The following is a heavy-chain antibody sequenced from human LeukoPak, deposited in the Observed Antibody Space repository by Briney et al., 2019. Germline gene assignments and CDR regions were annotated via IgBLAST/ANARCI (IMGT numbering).Heavy chain of an antibody. V-gene: IGHV3-23*01. CDR1: GFTFSSYA. J-gene: IGHJ4*02. CDR3: AKRGVNYYDSSGYYYPYFDY. CDR2: ISGSDGST. Sequence: PGGSLRLSCAASGFTFSSYAMSWVRQAPGKGLEWVSAISGSDGSTYYADSVKGRFTISRDNSKNTLYLQMNSLRAEDTAVYYCAKRGVNYYDSSGYYYPYFDYWGQGTLVTVSS. D-gene: IGHD3-22*01.